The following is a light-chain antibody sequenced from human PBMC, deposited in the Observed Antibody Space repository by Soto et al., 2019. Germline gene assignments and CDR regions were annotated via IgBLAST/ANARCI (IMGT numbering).Light chain of an antibody. CDR3: QQYYSYPIT. Sequence: AIRMTQSPSSFSASTGERVTITCRASQGISSYLAWYQQEPGKAPKLLIYAASTLQSGVPSRFSGSGSGTDFPLTISCLQSEDFATYYCQQYYSYPITFGQGTRLEIK. CDR2: AAS. CDR1: QGISSY. V-gene: IGKV1-8*01. J-gene: IGKJ5*01.